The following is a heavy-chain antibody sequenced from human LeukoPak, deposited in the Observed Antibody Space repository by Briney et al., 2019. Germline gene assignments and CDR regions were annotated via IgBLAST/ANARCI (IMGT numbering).Heavy chain of an antibody. V-gene: IGHV3-23*01. Sequence: GGSLRLSCAASGFTFSSYAMSWVRQAPGKGLEWVSAISGSGGSTYYADSVKGRFTISRDNSKNTLYLQMNSLRAEDTAVYYCARESSGYYYSGLDYWGQGTLVTVSS. D-gene: IGHD3-22*01. J-gene: IGHJ4*02. CDR2: ISGSGGST. CDR1: GFTFSSYA. CDR3: ARESSGYYYSGLDY.